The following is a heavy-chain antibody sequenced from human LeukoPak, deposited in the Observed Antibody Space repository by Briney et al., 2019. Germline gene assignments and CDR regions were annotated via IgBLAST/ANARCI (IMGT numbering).Heavy chain of an antibody. CDR2: IYPGDSDT. CDR1: GYSFTSYW. V-gene: IGHV5-51*01. D-gene: IGHD2-21*02. Sequence: GESLKISCKGSGYSFTSYWIGWVRQLPGKGLEWMGIIYPGDSDTRYSPSFQGQVTISADKSISTAYLQWSSLKASDTAMYYCARLKQGVTAIHSYFDYWGQGTLVTVSS. CDR3: ARLKQGVTAIHSYFDY. J-gene: IGHJ4*02.